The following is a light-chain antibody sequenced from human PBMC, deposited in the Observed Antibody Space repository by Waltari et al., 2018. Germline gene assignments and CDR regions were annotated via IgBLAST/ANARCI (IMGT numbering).Light chain of an antibody. V-gene: IGLV2-14*03. CDR3: SSYTSDYTYV. J-gene: IGLJ1*01. CDR2: NVS. CDR1: SSDVGGFYF. Sequence: QSALTQPASVSGSPGQSITIPCTGTSSDVGGFYFVPWYQQHPAQAPKLIISNVSRRPSGVSYRFSGSKSGNRASLTISGLQAEDEATYYCSSYTSDYTYVFGTGTEVTVV.